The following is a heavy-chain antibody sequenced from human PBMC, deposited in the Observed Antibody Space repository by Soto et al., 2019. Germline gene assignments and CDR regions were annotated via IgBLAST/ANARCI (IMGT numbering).Heavy chain of an antibody. Sequence: PGGSLRLSCAASGFTFGGYAMTWVRQAPGKGLEWVSSLSGSGSSTYYADSVMGRFTISRANSKDMLHLQMHSQCTEAPAVYYCAKDARILDYGFWSGGSDACGIWGQGRKVTVAS. D-gene: IGHD3-3*01. J-gene: IGHJ3*02. V-gene: IGHV3-23*01. CDR3: AKDARILDYGFWSGGSDACGI. CDR2: LSGSGSST. CDR1: GFTFGGYA.